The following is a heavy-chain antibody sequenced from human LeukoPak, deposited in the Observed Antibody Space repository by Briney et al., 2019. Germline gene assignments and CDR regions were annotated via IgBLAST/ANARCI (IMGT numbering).Heavy chain of an antibody. V-gene: IGHV4-39*01. J-gene: IGHJ3*02. D-gene: IGHD3-22*01. CDR3: ATLERGMIVHGGAFDI. CDR1: GGSISSSSYY. CDR2: IYYSGST. Sequence: SETLSLTCTVSGGSISSSSYYWGWIRQPPGKGLEWIGSIYYSGSTYYNPSLKSRVTISVDTSKNQFSLKLSSVTAADTAVYYCATLERGMIVHGGAFDIWGQGTMVTVSS.